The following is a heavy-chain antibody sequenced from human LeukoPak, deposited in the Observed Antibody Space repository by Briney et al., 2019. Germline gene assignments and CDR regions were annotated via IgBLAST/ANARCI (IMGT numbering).Heavy chain of an antibody. V-gene: IGHV1-58*02. J-gene: IGHJ4*02. CDR1: GFTFTRSA. CDR3: AALVDYYDSSGYYVDY. D-gene: IGHD3-22*01. CDR2: IVVGSGNT. Sequence: ASVNVSCKASGFTFTRSAMQWVRQARGQRLEWIGWIVVGSGNTNYAQKFQERVTISRDMSTSTAYMELSSLRSEDTAVYYCAALVDYYDSSGYYVDYWGQGTLVTVSS.